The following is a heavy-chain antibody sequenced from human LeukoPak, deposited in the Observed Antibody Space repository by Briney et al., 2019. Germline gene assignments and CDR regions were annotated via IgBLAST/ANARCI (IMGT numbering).Heavy chain of an antibody. D-gene: IGHD1-26*01. CDR1: GGSISSSSYY. CDR3: ASDPIVGEGY. J-gene: IGHJ4*02. Sequence: PSQTLSLTCTVSGGSISSSSYYWGWIRQPPGKGLEWIGSIYYSGSTYYNPSLKSRVTISVDTSKNQFSLKLSSVTAADTAVYYCASDPIVGEGYWGQGTLVTVSS. V-gene: IGHV4-39*01. CDR2: IYYSGST.